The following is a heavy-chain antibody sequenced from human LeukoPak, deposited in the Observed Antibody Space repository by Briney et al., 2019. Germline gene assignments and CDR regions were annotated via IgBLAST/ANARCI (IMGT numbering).Heavy chain of an antibody. CDR3: AKGGDILTGYYLYWYFDL. V-gene: IGHV3-23*01. Sequence: TGGSLRLSCAASGFTFSAYAMSWVRQAPEKGLEWVSAISRSGSSTDYADSVKGRFTISRDNSKNTLYLQMNSLRPEDTAVYYCAKGGDILTGYYLYWYFDLWGRGTLVTVSS. CDR1: GFTFSAYA. J-gene: IGHJ2*01. CDR2: ISRSGSST. D-gene: IGHD3-9*01.